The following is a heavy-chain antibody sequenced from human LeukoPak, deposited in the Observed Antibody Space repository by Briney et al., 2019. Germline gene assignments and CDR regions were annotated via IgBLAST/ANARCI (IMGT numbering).Heavy chain of an antibody. V-gene: IGHV4-59*11. CDR1: GVSISGHY. J-gene: IGHJ4*02. CDR2: LYDSEGT. CDR3: ARGHYSDTSGDY. Sequence: PSETLSLTCTVSGVSISGHYWSWIRQPPGKGLEWIGYLYDSEGTNYNSSLKSRVTISVDTSKNQFSLNLSSVTAADTAVYYCARGHYSDTSGDYWGQGTLVTVSS. D-gene: IGHD3-22*01.